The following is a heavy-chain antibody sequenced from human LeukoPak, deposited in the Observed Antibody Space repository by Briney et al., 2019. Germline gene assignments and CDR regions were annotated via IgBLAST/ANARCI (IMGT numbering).Heavy chain of an antibody. V-gene: IGHV1-2*06. Sequence: ASVKVSCKASGYSFTGYYIHWVRQAPGQGLEWMGRISPNSGGTNYAQKFQGRVTMTRDTSISTAYMEVSRLRSDDTAVYYCARGTGQDSSSWYYFDYWGQGTLVTVSS. CDR1: GYSFTGYY. CDR3: ARGTGQDSSSWYYFDY. D-gene: IGHD6-13*01. CDR2: ISPNSGGT. J-gene: IGHJ4*02.